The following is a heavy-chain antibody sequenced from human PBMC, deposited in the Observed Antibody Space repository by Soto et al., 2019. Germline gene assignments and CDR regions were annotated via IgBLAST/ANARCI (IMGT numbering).Heavy chain of an antibody. V-gene: IGHV1-18*04. CDR3: ARVYYHYCAS. D-gene: IGHD3-22*01. J-gene: IGHJ4*02. CDR2: ISSYNGHT. Sequence: ASVKVSCKASGYTFTNYCVTWVRQAPGQGLERMRWISSYNGHTRYAQNFQGRVTMTIDTSTNRAYVALRSLRSDDTAVSYCARVYYHYCASRGQGALV. CDR1: GYTFTNYC.